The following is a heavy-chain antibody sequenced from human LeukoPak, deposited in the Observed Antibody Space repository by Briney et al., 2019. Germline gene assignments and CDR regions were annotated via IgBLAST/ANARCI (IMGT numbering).Heavy chain of an antibody. CDR1: GGSIRSGSYY. CDR2: IYTRGTT. J-gene: IGHJ6*03. CDR3: ARVYTVMGATTVDHYHYYMDV. V-gene: IGHV4-61*09. Sequence: SETLSLTCTVSGGSIRSGSYYWSWLRQPAGKGLEWIGHIYTRGTTNYNPSVKSRVTASLDTSKNQISLKLSSVTAADTAIYYCARVYTVMGATTVDHYHYYMDVWGKGTTVTVSS. D-gene: IGHD5-18*01.